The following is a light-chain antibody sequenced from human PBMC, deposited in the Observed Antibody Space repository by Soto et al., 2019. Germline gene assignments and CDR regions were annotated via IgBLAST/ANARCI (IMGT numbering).Light chain of an antibody. V-gene: IGLV2-14*03. CDR1: SSDVGGYNY. CDR2: DVS. J-gene: IGLJ1*01. Sequence: QSVLTQPASVSGSPGQSIPISCTGTSSDVGGYNYVSWYQHHPGKAPKRMIHDVSNRPSGVSNRFSGSKSGNTASLTISGLQAEDEADYYCSSYIPNNSTYVFGTGTKVTVL. CDR3: SSYIPNNSTYV.